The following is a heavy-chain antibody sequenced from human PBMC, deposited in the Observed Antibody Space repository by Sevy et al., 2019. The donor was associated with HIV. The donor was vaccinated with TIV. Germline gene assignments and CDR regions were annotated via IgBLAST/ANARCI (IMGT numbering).Heavy chain of an antibody. J-gene: IGHJ1*01. CDR3: ARAEITGTTAEYFQH. V-gene: IGHV4-34*01. D-gene: IGHD1-7*01. Sequence: SETLSLTCAVYGGSFSGYYWSWIRQPPGKGLEWIGEINHSGSTNYNPSLKSRVTISVDTSTNQFSLKLSSLTAADTAVYYCARAEITGTTAEYFQHWGQGTLVTVSS. CDR2: INHSGST. CDR1: GGSFSGYY.